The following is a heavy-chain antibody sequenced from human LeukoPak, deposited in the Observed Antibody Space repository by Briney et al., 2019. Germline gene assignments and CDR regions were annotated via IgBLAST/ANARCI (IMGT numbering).Heavy chain of an antibody. Sequence: GGSLRLSCAASGFTFNSYSMNWVRQAPGKGLEWVSSISSSSSVIFYADSVKGRFTISRDNAKNSLYLQMNSLRAEDTAVYYCARGGTGATRDDTFDIWGQGAMVTVSS. D-gene: IGHD1-7*01. V-gene: IGHV3-21*01. J-gene: IGHJ3*02. CDR2: ISSSSSVI. CDR3: ARGGTGATRDDTFDI. CDR1: GFTFNSYS.